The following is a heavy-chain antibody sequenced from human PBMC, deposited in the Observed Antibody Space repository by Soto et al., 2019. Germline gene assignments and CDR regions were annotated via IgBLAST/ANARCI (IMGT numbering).Heavy chain of an antibody. CDR1: GFTFSSYD. CDR3: ARGFQGGEYYYYGMDV. D-gene: IGHD3-16*01. Sequence: GSLRLSCAASGFTFSSYDMHWVRQATGKGLEWVSAIGTAGDTYYPGSVKGRFTISRENTKNSLYLQMNSLRAGDTAVYYCARGFQGGEYYYYGMDVWGQGTTVTVSS. CDR2: IGTAGDT. J-gene: IGHJ6*02. V-gene: IGHV3-13*01.